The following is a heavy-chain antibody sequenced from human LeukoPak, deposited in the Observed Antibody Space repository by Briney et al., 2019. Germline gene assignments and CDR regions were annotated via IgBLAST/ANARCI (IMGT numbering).Heavy chain of an antibody. V-gene: IGHV3-48*04. CDR3: ARVERGYGDYAV. D-gene: IGHD4-17*01. Sequence: PGGSLRLSCAASGFTFSSYGMHWVRQAPGKGLEWVSYISSSGSTIYYADSVKGRFTISRDNAKNSLYLQMNSLRAEDTAVYYCARVERGYGDYAVWGQGTTVTVSS. CDR2: ISSSGSTI. J-gene: IGHJ6*02. CDR1: GFTFSSYG.